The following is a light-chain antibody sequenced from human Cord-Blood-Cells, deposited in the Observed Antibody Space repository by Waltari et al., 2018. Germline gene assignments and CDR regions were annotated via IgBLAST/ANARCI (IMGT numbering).Light chain of an antibody. CDR2: AAS. V-gene: IGKV1-39*01. CDR3: QQTYSTLT. J-gene: IGKJ3*01. Sequence: DIQMTQSPSSLSASVGDRVPITCRASQSISSYLNWYQQKPGKAPKLLIYAASSLQSGVPSRFSGSGSGTDFTLTISSLQPEDFETYYCQQTYSTLTFGPGTKVDIK. CDR1: QSISSY.